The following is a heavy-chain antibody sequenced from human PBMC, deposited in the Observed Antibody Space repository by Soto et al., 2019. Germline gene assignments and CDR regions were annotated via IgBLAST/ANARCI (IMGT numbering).Heavy chain of an antibody. CDR2: INPSNEIT. J-gene: IGHJ4*02. V-gene: IGHV1-2*02. CDR3: MRGGWGDSPIDC. D-gene: IGHD1-26*01. CDR1: GYTFSAYY. Sequence: GASVKVSCKTSGYTFSAYYVHWARRAPGRGFQWLGWINPSNEITTFSEFFQGRITMTRDTSTNTVHMELNMLTSDDTAVYYCMRGGWGDSPIDCWGQGTQVTVSS.